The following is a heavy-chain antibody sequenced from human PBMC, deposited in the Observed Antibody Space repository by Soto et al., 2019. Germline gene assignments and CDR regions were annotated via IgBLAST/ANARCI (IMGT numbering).Heavy chain of an antibody. CDR2: FYSSGSI. CDR1: GYSITAGGYY. J-gene: IGHJ5*02. V-gene: IGHV4-31*03. CDR3: ARMYSSGSGWFHP. D-gene: IGHD6-19*01. Sequence: ASETLSLTCFVSGYSITAGGYYWSWIRHHPGKGLEWIGSFYSSGSIIYNPSLRSRVSISGDTSSNQFSMGLTSVTAADTARYYCARMYSSGSGWFHPWGQGTLVTVSS.